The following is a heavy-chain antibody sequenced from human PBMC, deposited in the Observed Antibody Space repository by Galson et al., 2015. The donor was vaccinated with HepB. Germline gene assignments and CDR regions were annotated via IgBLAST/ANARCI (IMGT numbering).Heavy chain of an antibody. V-gene: IGHV1-69*06. CDR3: ASDCSGGSCYTEYFQH. D-gene: IGHD2-15*01. CDR2: IIPIFGTA. J-gene: IGHJ1*01. CDR1: RGTFSSYA. Sequence: SVKVSCKASRGTFSSYAISWVRQAPGQGLEWMGGIIPIFGTANYAQKFQGRVTITADKSTSTAYMELSSLRSEDTAVYYCASDCSGGSCYTEYFQHWGQGTLVTVSS.